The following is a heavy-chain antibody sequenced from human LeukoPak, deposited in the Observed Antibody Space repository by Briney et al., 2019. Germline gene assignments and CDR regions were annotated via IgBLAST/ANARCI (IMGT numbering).Heavy chain of an antibody. J-gene: IGHJ4*02. Sequence: GGSLRLSCAASGFTFISYWLTWVRQAPGKGLEWVANIKQDGSEKYYVGSVKGRFTISRDNAKNSLYLQMNSLRAEDTAVYYCAKVGEMATWRYYFDYWGQGTLVTVSS. V-gene: IGHV3-7*01. CDR3: AKVGEMATWRYYFDY. CDR2: IKQDGSEK. D-gene: IGHD5-24*01. CDR1: GFTFISYW.